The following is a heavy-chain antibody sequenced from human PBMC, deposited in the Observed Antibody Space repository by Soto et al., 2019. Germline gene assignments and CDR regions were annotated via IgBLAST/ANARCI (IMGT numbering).Heavy chain of an antibody. J-gene: IGHJ4*02. Sequence: EVQLVESGGGLVQPGGSLRLSCTAPGLILSDQHLDWVRQAPGKGLEWVGRSRDKANSHTTEYAASVKGRFTISRDESNNSLYLQMNSLTTEDTAMYFCGRPVSGSGRIDYWGQGTLVTVSS. CDR1: GLILSDQH. D-gene: IGHD6-19*01. CDR3: GRPVSGSGRIDY. V-gene: IGHV3-72*01. CDR2: SRDKANSHTT.